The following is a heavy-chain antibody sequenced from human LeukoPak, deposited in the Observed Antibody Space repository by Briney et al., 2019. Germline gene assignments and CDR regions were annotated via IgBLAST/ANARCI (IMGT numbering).Heavy chain of an antibody. CDR2: IYHSGST. CDR3: ARDILRSWFDP. CDR1: GGSINDYY. Sequence: SETLSLTCAVSGGSINDYYWTWIRQPPGKGLEWIGSIYHSGSTYYNPSLKSRVTISVDTSKNQFSLKLSSVTAADTAVYYCARDILRSWFDPWGQGTLVTVSS. D-gene: IGHD2/OR15-2a*01. J-gene: IGHJ5*02. V-gene: IGHV4-38-2*02.